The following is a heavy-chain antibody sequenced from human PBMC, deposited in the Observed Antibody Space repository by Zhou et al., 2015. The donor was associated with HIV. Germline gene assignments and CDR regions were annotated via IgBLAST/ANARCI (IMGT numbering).Heavy chain of an antibody. V-gene: IGHV1-8*02. Sequence: QVQLVQSGAEVKKPGASIRVSCKASGYTFRLYDINWVRQATGQGLEWLGWMNPKSGNTGSSQKFQGRVSMTRDTSLSTAYLEMTGLTSDDTAVYYCARGYNWNYGRDYFDSWGQGTLVVVSS. CDR1: GYTFRLYD. CDR2: MNPKSGNT. J-gene: IGHJ4*02. D-gene: IGHD1-7*01. CDR3: ARGYNWNYGRDYFDS.